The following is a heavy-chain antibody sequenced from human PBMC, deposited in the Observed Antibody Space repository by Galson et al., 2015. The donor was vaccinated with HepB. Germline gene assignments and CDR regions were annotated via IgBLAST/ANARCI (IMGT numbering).Heavy chain of an antibody. CDR2: IYYTGST. Sequence: SETLSLTCTVSGGSMSSYYWSWIRQPPGKGLEWIAYIYYTGSTNYNPSLKSRVTISVDTSKNQFSLKLSSVTAADTAVYYCARHPPFGSVDDHGGNFDYWGQGTLVTVSS. CDR3: ARHPPFGSVDDHGGNFDY. V-gene: IGHV4-59*08. CDR1: GGSMSSYY. J-gene: IGHJ4*02. D-gene: IGHD4-23*01.